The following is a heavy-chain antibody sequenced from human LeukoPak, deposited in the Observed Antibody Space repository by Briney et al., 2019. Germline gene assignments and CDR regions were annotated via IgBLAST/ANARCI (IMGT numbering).Heavy chain of an antibody. D-gene: IGHD6-19*01. V-gene: IGHV4-59*12. Sequence: SETLSLTCTVSGGSISSYYWSWIRQPPGKGLEWIGYIFYSGSTNYNPSLESRVTMSVDTSKNQFSLKLSSVTAADTAVYYCARDHYSSGWSDYYYYMDVWGKGTTVTVSS. J-gene: IGHJ6*03. CDR1: GGSISSYY. CDR3: ARDHYSSGWSDYYYYMDV. CDR2: IFYSGST.